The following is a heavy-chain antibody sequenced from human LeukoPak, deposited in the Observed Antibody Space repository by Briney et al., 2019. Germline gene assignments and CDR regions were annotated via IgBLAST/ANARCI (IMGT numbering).Heavy chain of an antibody. CDR3: ARDNSLGVCSSTSCYANYYHGMDV. CDR2: ISSSSSYT. J-gene: IGHJ6*02. D-gene: IGHD2-2*01. V-gene: IGHV3-11*05. Sequence: GGSLRLSCAASGFTFSDYYMSWIRQAPGKGLEWVSYISSSSSYTNYADSVKGRFTISRDNAKNSLYLQMNSLRAEDTAVYYCARDNSLGVCSSTSCYANYYHGMDVWGQGTTVTVSS. CDR1: GFTFSDYY.